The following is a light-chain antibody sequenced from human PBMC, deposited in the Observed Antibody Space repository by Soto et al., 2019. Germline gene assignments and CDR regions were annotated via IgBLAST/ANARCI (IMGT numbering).Light chain of an antibody. V-gene: IGKV3-15*01. CDR1: QSVSST. CDR2: GAS. Sequence: EIVMTQSPANLSVSPGDRATLSCRASQSVSSTLAWYQQKPGQAPRLLIYGASTRDTGIPARFSGSGSGTDFTLTISSLQSEDFAVYFCQQYNNWPPFTFGQGTKLEIK. CDR3: QQYNNWPPFT. J-gene: IGKJ2*01.